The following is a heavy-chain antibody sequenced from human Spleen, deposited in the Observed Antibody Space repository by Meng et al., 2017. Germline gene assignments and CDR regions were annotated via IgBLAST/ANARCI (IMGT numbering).Heavy chain of an antibody. CDR3: ARSLTYGDYLSN. CDR1: GYSINSGFS. Sequence: SETLSLTCTVSGYSINSGFSWVWIRQPPGEGLEWIGSVDRNDNTYYTPSLRSRVTLSVDTSKNQFSLTLSSVTAADTAIYYCARSLTYGDYLSNWGQGALVTSPQ. D-gene: IGHD4-17*01. CDR2: VDRNDNT. V-gene: IGHV4-38-2*02. J-gene: IGHJ4*02.